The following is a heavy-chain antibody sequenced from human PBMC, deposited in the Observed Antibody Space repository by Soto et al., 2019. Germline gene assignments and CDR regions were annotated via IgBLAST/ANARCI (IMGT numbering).Heavy chain of an antibody. Sequence: PSETLSLTCTVSGGSISSYYWSWIRQPPGKGLEWIGYIYYSGSTYYNPSLKSRVNMSVDTSKNQFSLKMSSVTAADTAVYYCARYDYGSGNDYSIAYWGQGSLVTSPQ. V-gene: IGHV4-59*12. CDR1: GGSISSYY. CDR3: ARYDYGSGNDYSIAY. CDR2: IYYSGST. J-gene: IGHJ4*02. D-gene: IGHD3-10*01.